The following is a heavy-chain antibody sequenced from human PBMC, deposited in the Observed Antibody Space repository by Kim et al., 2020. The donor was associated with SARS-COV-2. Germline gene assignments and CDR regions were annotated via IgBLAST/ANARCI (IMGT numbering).Heavy chain of an antibody. CDR2: DYYTGST. J-gene: IGHJ4*02. D-gene: IGHD4-17*01. Sequence: SETLSLTCTVSVASISSSGYYWGWLRQPPGKGLEGIGSDYYTGSTYYNPSRQRRVTIAADTSKNLFTLKLSSVTAADTAVYYCARHFRVTSIRCLGRFQCDYWGQGNLVTLSS. CDR1: VASISSSGYY. CDR3: ARHFRVTSIRCLGRFQCDY. V-gene: IGHV4-39*01.